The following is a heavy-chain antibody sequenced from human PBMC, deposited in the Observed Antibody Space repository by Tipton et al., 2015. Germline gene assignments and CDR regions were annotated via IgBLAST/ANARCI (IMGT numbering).Heavy chain of an antibody. V-gene: IGHV4-34*01. CDR1: GGSFSGYY. CDR3: ARWNYFAWYFDL. J-gene: IGHJ2*01. D-gene: IGHD1-7*01. Sequence: TLSLTCAVYGGSFSGYYWTWIRQPPGKGLEWIGEINHSGSTKYNPSLKSRVTISVDTSKNQFSLNLSSVTAADTAVYYCARWNYFAWYFDLWGRGTLVTVSS. CDR2: INHSGST.